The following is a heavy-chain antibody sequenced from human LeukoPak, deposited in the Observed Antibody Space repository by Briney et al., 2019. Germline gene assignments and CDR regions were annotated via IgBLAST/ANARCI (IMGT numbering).Heavy chain of an antibody. J-gene: IGHJ4*02. CDR1: GGSISSSSYY. D-gene: IGHD1-26*01. CDR2: IYYSGST. V-gene: IGHV4-39*01. Sequence: SETLSLTCTVPGGSISSSSYYWGWIRQPPGKGLEWIGSIYYSGSTYYNPSLKSRVTISVDTSKNQFSLKLSSVTAADTAVYYCARLIVGATSCYFDYWGQGTLVTVSS. CDR3: ARLIVGATSCYFDY.